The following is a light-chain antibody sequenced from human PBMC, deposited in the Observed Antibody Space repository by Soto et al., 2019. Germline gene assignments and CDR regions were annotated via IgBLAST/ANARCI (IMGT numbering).Light chain of an antibody. CDR1: QNVNSN. V-gene: IGKV3-15*01. J-gene: IGKJ2*01. CDR3: QQYNTLNT. Sequence: EIAMTQSPATLSVSPGQRATLSCRASQNVNSNLAWYQQKPGHAPSLLMYNGSTSATGFPARFSGSGSGTEFTLTIICLKSEDSAIYYLQQYNTLNTFGQGTKMEIK. CDR2: NGS.